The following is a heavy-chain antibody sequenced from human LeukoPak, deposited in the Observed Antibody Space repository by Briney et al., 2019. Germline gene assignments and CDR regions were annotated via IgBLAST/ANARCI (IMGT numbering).Heavy chain of an antibody. Sequence: AASVKVSCKASGYTFTSYDINWVRQATGQGLEWMGWMNPNSGNTGYAQKFPGRVTITRNTSISTAYMELSSLRSDDTAVYYCARDLGRARPGGYWGQGTLVTVSS. V-gene: IGHV1-8*03. CDR3: ARDLGRARPGGY. D-gene: IGHD6-6*01. J-gene: IGHJ4*02. CDR1: GYTFTSYD. CDR2: MNPNSGNT.